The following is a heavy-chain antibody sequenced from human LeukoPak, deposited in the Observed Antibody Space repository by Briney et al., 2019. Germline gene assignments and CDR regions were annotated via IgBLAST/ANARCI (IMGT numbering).Heavy chain of an antibody. CDR3: ARRVVVPAATPPWGYYYYYMDV. J-gene: IGHJ6*03. Sequence: SETLSLTCAVYGGSFSGYYWSWIRQPPGKGLEWIGEINHSGSTNYNPSLKSRVTISVDTSKNQFSLKLSSVTAADTAVYYCARRVVVPAATPPWGYYYYYMDVWGKGTTVTISS. D-gene: IGHD2-2*01. V-gene: IGHV4-34*01. CDR1: GGSFSGYY. CDR2: INHSGST.